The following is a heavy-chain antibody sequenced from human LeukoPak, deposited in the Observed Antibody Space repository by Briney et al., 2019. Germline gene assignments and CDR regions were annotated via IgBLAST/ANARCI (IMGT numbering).Heavy chain of an antibody. D-gene: IGHD3-3*01. J-gene: IGHJ3*02. CDR2: IYYSGST. V-gene: IGHV4-31*03. Sequence: SETLSLTCTVSGGSISSGGYYWSWIRQHPGKGLEWIGYIYYSGSTYYNPSLKSRVTTSVDTSKNQFSLKLSSVTAADTAVYYCARDFADFWSGFDAFDIWGQGTMVTVSS. CDR1: GGSISSGGYY. CDR3: ARDFADFWSGFDAFDI.